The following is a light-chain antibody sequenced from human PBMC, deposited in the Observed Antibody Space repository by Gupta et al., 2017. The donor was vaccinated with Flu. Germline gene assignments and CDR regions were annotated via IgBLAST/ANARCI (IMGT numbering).Light chain of an antibody. V-gene: IGLV3-1*01. J-gene: IGLJ2*01. CDR2: HDT. CDR1: KLGGKF. Sequence: CSGEKLGGKFVAWYQQRPGQSPVLVMFHDTKRPSGIPERFSGSNSGNIATLTVSGTQSIDEADYYCQAWDSSTVVFGGGTKLTVL. CDR3: QAWDSSTVV.